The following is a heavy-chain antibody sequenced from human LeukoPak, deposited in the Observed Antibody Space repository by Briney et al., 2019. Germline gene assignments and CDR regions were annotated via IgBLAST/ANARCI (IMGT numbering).Heavy chain of an antibody. Sequence: SQTLSLTCAISGDSVSSNSAAWNWIRQSPSRGLEWLGRTYYRSKLYNDYAVSVKSRITINPDTSKNQFSLQLNSVTPEDTAVYYCARSDIDTAMVYYYYGMDVWGQGTTVTVSS. V-gene: IGHV6-1*01. D-gene: IGHD5-18*01. CDR1: GDSVSSNSAA. CDR2: TYYRSKLYN. J-gene: IGHJ6*02. CDR3: ARSDIDTAMVYYYYGMDV.